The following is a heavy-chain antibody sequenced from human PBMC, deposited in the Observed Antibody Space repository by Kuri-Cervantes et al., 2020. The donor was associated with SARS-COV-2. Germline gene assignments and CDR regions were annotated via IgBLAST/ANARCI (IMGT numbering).Heavy chain of an antibody. CDR2: IDWDDDK. J-gene: IGHJ5*02. V-gene: IGHV2-70*11. CDR1: WFSLGTSGMC. D-gene: IGHD6-6*01. CDR3: ARSTNPSSSGNWFDP. Sequence: SGPTLVKPTQTLTLTCAFSWFSLGTSGMCVSWIRQPPGKALEWLARIDWDDDKYYSTSLKTRLTISKDTSKNQVVLTMTNMDPVDTATYYCARSTNPSSSGNWFDPWGQGTLVTVSS.